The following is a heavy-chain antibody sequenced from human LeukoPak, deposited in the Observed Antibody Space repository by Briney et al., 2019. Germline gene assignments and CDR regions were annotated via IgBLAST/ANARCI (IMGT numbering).Heavy chain of an antibody. V-gene: IGHV4-59*12. CDR3: ARGIWDSSGYYYDY. J-gene: IGHJ4*02. CDR2: IYHSGST. CDR1: GFAFSSYN. Sequence: PGGSLRLSCAASGFAFSSYNMNWVRQAPGKGLEWIGYIYHSGSTYYNPSLKSRVTISVDRSKNQFSLKLSSVTAADTAVYYCARGIWDSSGYYYDYWGQGTLVTVSS. D-gene: IGHD3-22*01.